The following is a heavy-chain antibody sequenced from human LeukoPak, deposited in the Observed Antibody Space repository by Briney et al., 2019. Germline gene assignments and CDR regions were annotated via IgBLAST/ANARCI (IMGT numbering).Heavy chain of an antibody. D-gene: IGHD6-6*01. J-gene: IGHJ4*02. CDR3: ARKRASQGIDY. CDR2: ISSSSSYI. V-gene: IGHV3-21*01. Sequence: GGSLRLSRAASGFTFSSYSMNWVRQAPGKGLEWVSSISSSSSYIYYADSVKGRFTISRDNAKNSLYLQMNSLRAEDTAVYYCARKRASQGIDYWGQGTLVTVSS. CDR1: GFTFSSYS.